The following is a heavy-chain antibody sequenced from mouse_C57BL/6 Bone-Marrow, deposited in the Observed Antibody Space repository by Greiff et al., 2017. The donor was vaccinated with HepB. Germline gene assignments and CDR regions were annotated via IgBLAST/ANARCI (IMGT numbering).Heavy chain of an antibody. CDR3: TGREAYYYGSSPYYFDY. CDR2: IDPETGGT. J-gene: IGHJ2*01. V-gene: IGHV1-15*01. D-gene: IGHD1-1*01. CDR1: GYTFTDYE. Sequence: VKLQESGAELVRPGASVTLSCKASGYTFTDYEMHWVKQTPVHGLEWIGAIDPETGGTAYNQKFKGKAILTADKSSSPAYMELRSLTSEDSAVYYCTGREAYYYGSSPYYFDYWGQGTTLTVSS.